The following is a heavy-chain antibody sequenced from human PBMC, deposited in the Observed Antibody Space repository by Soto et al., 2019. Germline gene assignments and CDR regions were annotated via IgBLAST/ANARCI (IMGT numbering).Heavy chain of an antibody. J-gene: IGHJ5*02. CDR1: GGSISSYY. V-gene: IGHV4-4*07. D-gene: IGHD2-21*02. Sequence: SETLSLTCTVSGGSISSYYWSWIRQPAGKGLEWIGRIYTSGSTNYNPSLKSRVTMSVDTSKNQFSLELSSLRSEDTAMYYCARCGGDCSPGGWFDPWGQGTLVTVSS. CDR3: ARCGGDCSPGGWFDP. CDR2: IYTSGST.